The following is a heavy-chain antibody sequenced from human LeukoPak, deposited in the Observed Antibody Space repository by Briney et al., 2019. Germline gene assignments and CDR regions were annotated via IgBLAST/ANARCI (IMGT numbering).Heavy chain of an antibody. CDR1: GGSISSSSYY. D-gene: IGHD3-22*01. J-gene: IGHJ3*02. CDR3: ARAKDNYYDSSGAFDI. V-gene: IGHV4-39*07. Sequence: SETLSLTCTVSGGSISSSSYYWGWIRQPPGKGLEGIGSIYYIGSTYYNPSLKSRVTISVDTSKNQFSLKLSSVTAADTAVYYCARAKDNYYDSSGAFDIWGQGTMVTVSS. CDR2: IYYIGST.